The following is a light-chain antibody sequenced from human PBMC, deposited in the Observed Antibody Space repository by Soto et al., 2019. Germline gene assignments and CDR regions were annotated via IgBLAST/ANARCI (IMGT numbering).Light chain of an antibody. Sequence: EIVMMQSPATLSVSPGERATLSCRASQSVSSNLAWYQQKPGQAPRLLIYGASTRATGIPARFSGSGSGTGFTLAISGLQSEDFAVYYCQQYNNWPPYTFGQGTKLEIK. CDR1: QSVSSN. CDR3: QQYNNWPPYT. CDR2: GAS. V-gene: IGKV3-15*01. J-gene: IGKJ2*01.